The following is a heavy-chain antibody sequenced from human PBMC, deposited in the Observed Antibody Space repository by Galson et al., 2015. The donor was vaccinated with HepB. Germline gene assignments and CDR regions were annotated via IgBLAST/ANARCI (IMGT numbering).Heavy chain of an antibody. CDR1: GFIVDGSG. Sequence: SLRLSCAASGFIVDGSGMSWVRQAPGKGLEWVSGISASGGKTYYAGSVKGRFTMSRDKSQNTVYLQMNSLRVDDSALYYCTRDSGWESAYWGQGTLVTVSS. CDR2: ISASGGKT. J-gene: IGHJ4*02. V-gene: IGHV3-23*01. CDR3: TRDSGWESAY. D-gene: IGHD3-10*01.